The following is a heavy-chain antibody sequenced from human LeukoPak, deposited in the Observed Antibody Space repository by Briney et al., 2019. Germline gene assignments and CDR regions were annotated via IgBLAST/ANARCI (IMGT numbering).Heavy chain of an antibody. D-gene: IGHD3-10*01. CDR3: AKVYGSGRNPGHIDY. CDR1: GFTFSSYG. V-gene: IGHV3-30*18. Sequence: GGSLRLSCAASGFTFSSYGMHWVRQAPGKGLEWVAVIAYDGSNKYYADSVKGRFTISRDNSKNTLYLQMNSLRAEDTAVYHCAKVYGSGRNPGHIDYWGQGTLVTVSS. J-gene: IGHJ4*02. CDR2: IAYDGSNK.